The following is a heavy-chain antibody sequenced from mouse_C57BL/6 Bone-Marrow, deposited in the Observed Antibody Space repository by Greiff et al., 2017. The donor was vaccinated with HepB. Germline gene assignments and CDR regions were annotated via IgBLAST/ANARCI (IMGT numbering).Heavy chain of an antibody. D-gene: IGHD3-1*01. CDR2: ISDGGSYT. CDR1: GFTFSSYA. Sequence: EVQLVESGGGLVKPGGSLKLSCAASGFTFSSYAMSWVRQTPEKRLEWVATISDGGSYTYYPDNVKGRFTSSRDNAKNNLYLQMSHLKAEDTAMYYCAKANLGPFDYWGQGTTLTVSS. J-gene: IGHJ2*01. CDR3: AKANLGPFDY. V-gene: IGHV5-4*01.